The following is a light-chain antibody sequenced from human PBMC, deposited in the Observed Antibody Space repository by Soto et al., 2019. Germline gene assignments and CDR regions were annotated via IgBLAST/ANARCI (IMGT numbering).Light chain of an antibody. CDR2: GAS. CDR3: QQYSDWPPWT. J-gene: IGKJ1*01. CDR1: QSVSSN. Sequence: EIVMTQSPATLSVSPGERATLSCKASQSVSSNLAWYQQKPGQAPGLLIYGASARATGIPARFSGSGSGTDFTLTISSLQSEDFAVYYCQQYSDWPPWTFGQGTKVEIK. V-gene: IGKV3-15*01.